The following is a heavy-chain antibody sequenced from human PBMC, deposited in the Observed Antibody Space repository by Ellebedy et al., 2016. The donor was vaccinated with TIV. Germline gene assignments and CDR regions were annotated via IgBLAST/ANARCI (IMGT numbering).Heavy chain of an antibody. CDR3: AKEVVRGVNWFDP. V-gene: IGHV3-30*18. CDR2: ISYDGSNK. D-gene: IGHD3-10*01. J-gene: IGHJ5*02. CDR1: GFTFSSYG. Sequence: GESLKISXAASGFTFSSYGMHWVRQAPGKGLEWVAVISYDGSNKYYADSVKGRFTISRDNSKNTLYLQMNSLRAEDTAVYYCAKEVVRGVNWFDPWGQGTLVTVSS.